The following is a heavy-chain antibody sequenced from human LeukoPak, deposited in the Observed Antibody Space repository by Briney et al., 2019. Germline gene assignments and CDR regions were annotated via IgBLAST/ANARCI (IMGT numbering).Heavy chain of an antibody. D-gene: IGHD3-22*01. J-gene: IGHJ4*02. V-gene: IGHV3-23*01. Sequence: GGSLRLSCATSGFTFSSYGMSWVRQAPGKGLEWVSAISHSGGSTYYADSVKGRFTISRDNSKNTLYLQINSLRAEDTAIYYCAKAALDYYDSSGFLYYFDYWGQGTLVTVSS. CDR2: ISHSGGST. CDR3: AKAALDYYDSSGFLYYFDY. CDR1: GFTFSSYG.